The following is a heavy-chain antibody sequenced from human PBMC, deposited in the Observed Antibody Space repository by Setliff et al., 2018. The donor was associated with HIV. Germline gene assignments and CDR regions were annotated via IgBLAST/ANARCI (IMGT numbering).Heavy chain of an antibody. CDR2: IYHSGTT. CDR3: ARPLSTSYNFWGDAFAI. CDR1: GYSLSNGYY. Sequence: PSETLSLTCSVSGYSLSNGYYWGWIRQSPGKGLEWIGSIYHSGTTYFNPSLKSRVSLSVDTSKNQFSLKLSSVTAADTAVYYCARPLSTSYNFWGDAFAIWGQGTMVTVSS. V-gene: IGHV4-38-2*01. J-gene: IGHJ3*02. D-gene: IGHD3-3*01.